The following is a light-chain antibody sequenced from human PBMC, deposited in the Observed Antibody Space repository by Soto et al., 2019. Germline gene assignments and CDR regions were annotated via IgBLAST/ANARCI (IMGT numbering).Light chain of an antibody. CDR2: AAS. J-gene: IGKJ2*01. CDR3: QQSYGTLMYT. V-gene: IGKV1-39*01. Sequence: DIQMTQSPSSLSASVGDRVTITCRASQSISTYLNWYQQKPGKAPKLLIFAASSLRSGVPSRFSGSGSGTDFTLTISSLQPEDFATYYCQQSYGTLMYTFGQGTKLEFK. CDR1: QSISTY.